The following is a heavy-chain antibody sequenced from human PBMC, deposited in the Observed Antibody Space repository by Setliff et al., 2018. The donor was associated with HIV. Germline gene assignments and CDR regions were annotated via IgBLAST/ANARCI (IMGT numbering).Heavy chain of an antibody. Sequence: ASETLSLTCAVSGVSITSNNWWTWVRQTPGKGLEWIGTLFHSGNTYYNATLKSRVSISGDPSKSHLSLKLTSVTAADTAIYYCAGELWGVLFWGQGTLVTVSS. V-gene: IGHV4-4*02. J-gene: IGHJ4*02. CDR3: AGELWGVLF. CDR2: LFHSGNT. CDR1: GVSITSNNW. D-gene: IGHD3-16*01.